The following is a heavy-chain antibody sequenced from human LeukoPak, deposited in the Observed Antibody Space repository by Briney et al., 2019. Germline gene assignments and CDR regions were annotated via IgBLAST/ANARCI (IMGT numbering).Heavy chain of an antibody. Sequence: SETLSLTCTVSGGSISSSYWSWIRQPPGKGLEWIGYIYYSGTTNYNPSLKSRVTISVDTSKNQFSLKLSSVTAADTAVYYCARHRSGYLFDYWGQGTLVTVSS. J-gene: IGHJ4*02. V-gene: IGHV4-59*08. CDR3: ARHRSGYLFDY. D-gene: IGHD3-22*01. CDR2: IYYSGTT. CDR1: GGSISSSY.